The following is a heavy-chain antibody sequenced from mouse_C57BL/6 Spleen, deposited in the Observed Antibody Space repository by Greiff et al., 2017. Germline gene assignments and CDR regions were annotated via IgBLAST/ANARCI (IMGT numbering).Heavy chain of an antibody. CDR1: GYAFSSSW. D-gene: IGHD3-1*01. CDR3: GREGYGWYVDV. Sequence: VQLQQSGPELVKPGASVKISCKASGYAFSSSWMNWVKQRPGKGLEWIGRIYPGDGDTNYNGKFKGKATLTADKSSSTAYMQLSSLTSEDSAVYCCGREGYGWYVDVWGTGTTVTVSS. V-gene: IGHV1-82*01. CDR2: IYPGDGDT. J-gene: IGHJ1*03.